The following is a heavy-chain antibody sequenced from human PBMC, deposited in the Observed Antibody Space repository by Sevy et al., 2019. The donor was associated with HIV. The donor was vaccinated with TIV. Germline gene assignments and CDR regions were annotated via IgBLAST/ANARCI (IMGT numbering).Heavy chain of an antibody. V-gene: IGHV3-23*01. Sequence: GGSLRLSCAASGSNFHSYAMTWVRQAPGKGLEWVSAISGSGDTTYFADSVRGRFTVSRDNLKNTVFLQLNSLRVEDTAVYFCAKVGDGFWSGPEVNWFDPWGQGTLVTVSS. D-gene: IGHD3-3*01. CDR2: ISGSGDTT. J-gene: IGHJ5*02. CDR1: GSNFHSYA. CDR3: AKVGDGFWSGPEVNWFDP.